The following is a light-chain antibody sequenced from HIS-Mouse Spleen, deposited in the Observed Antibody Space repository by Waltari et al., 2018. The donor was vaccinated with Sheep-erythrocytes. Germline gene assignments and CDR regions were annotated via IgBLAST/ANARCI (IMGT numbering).Light chain of an antibody. V-gene: IGLV2-23*01. J-gene: IGLJ3*02. Sequence: QSALTQPPSASGSPGQSVTISCTGTSSDVGGYNYVSWYQQHPGKAPKLMIYEGSKRPSGVSNGFSGSKSGHTASLTISGLQAEDEADYYCCSYAGSSTPWVFGGGTKLTVL. CDR3: CSYAGSSTPWV. CDR1: SSDVGGYNY. CDR2: EGS.